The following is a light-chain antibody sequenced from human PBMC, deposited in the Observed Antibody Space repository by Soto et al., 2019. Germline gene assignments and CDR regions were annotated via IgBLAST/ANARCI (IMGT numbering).Light chain of an antibody. V-gene: IGKV3-15*01. CDR3: QQYNTWPQS. Sequence: EIVLTQSPGTLSLSPGEIATLSCRASQSVSSNLAWYQQKPGQAPRLLIYDTSTRATGIPARFSGSGSGTEFTLTISSLQSEDFAVYYCQQYNTWPQSFGQGTKVDIK. CDR1: QSVSSN. CDR2: DTS. J-gene: IGKJ1*01.